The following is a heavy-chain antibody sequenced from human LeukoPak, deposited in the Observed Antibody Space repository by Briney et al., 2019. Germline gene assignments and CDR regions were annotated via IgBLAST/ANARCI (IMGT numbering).Heavy chain of an antibody. V-gene: IGHV4-59*08. CDR2: ISDIGSI. CDR1: GGSISSYY. Sequence: PSETLSLTCTVSGGSISSYYWSWIRQPPGKGQEWIAYISDIGSINYNPSLKSRVTISLDTSKNQFSLKLSSVTAADTAVYYCARQKRRDDSRAFDIWGQGTMVTVSS. CDR3: ARQKRRDDSRAFDI. D-gene: IGHD3-22*01. J-gene: IGHJ3*02.